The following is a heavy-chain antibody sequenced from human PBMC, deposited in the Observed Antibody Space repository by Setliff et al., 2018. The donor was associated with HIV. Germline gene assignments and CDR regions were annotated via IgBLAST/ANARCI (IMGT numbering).Heavy chain of an antibody. V-gene: IGHV4-30-4*08. CDR3: ARHYGPIGYFDY. J-gene: IGHJ4*02. CDR2: IYYSGST. D-gene: IGHD4-17*01. Sequence: SETLSLTCTVSGGSISSIDYYWSWIRQPPGKGLEWIGYIYYSGSTYYNPSLKSRVTISADTSKNQFSLKLRSVTAADTAVYYCARHYGPIGYFDYWGQGALVTVSS. CDR1: GGSISSIDYY.